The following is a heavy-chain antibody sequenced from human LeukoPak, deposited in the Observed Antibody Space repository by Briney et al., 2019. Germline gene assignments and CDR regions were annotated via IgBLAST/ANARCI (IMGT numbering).Heavy chain of an antibody. CDR3: ARGVGAVN. Sequence: SETLSLTCAVYSGSFSGYYWTWFRQPPGKGLEWIGEFNHNWGAKYNPSLKSRVTISVDTSNNHLSLSLNSVTTADTAVYYCARGVGAVNWGQGTLVTVSS. J-gene: IGHJ4*02. CDR1: SGSFSGYY. D-gene: IGHD1-26*01. V-gene: IGHV4-34*01. CDR2: FNHNWGA.